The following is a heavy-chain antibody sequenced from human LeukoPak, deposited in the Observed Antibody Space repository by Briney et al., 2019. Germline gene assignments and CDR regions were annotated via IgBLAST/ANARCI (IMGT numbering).Heavy chain of an antibody. CDR1: GLSFSRYA. J-gene: IGHJ4*02. V-gene: IGHV3-30*18. Sequence: PGGSLRLSCEASGLSFSRYAMHWIRQAPGKGLEWVAVISYDASKTFYADSVKGRFTISRDNSKNTLYLQMNSLRAEDTAVYYCAKNYGGNAEGFDYWGQGTLVTVSS. D-gene: IGHD4-23*01. CDR3: AKNYGGNAEGFDY. CDR2: ISYDASKT.